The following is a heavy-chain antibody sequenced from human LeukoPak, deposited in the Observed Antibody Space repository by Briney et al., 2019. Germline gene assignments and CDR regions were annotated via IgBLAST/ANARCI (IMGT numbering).Heavy chain of an antibody. V-gene: IGHV4-39*02. CDR1: GGSISSSSYY. Sequence: SETLSPTCTVSGGSISSSSYYWGWIRQPPGKGLEWIGSIYYSGSTYYNPSLKSRVTISVDTSKNQFSLKLSSVTAADTAVYYCARDDGNYYFDYWGQGTLVTVSS. J-gene: IGHJ4*02. CDR3: ARDDGNYYFDY. D-gene: IGHD1-7*01. CDR2: IYYSGST.